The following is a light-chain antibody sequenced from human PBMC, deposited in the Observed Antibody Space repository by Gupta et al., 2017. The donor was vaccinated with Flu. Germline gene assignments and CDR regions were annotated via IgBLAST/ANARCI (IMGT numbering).Light chain of an antibody. J-gene: IGLJ3*02. CDR3: QSADNSGTYVV. V-gene: IGLV3-25*03. Sequence: SYELTQPPSVSVSPGQTARITCSGDALSNQYTYWYQQKPGQAPVLVIFKDTERPSGIPDRFSGSNSGTTVTLTISGVQAEDEAAYYCQSADNSGTYVVFGGGTRLTV. CDR1: ALSNQY. CDR2: KDT.